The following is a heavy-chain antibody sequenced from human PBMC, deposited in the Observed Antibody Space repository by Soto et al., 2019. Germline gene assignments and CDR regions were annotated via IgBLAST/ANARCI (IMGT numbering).Heavy chain of an antibody. CDR1: GGSVSSYD. D-gene: IGHD2-21*01. Sequence: TCTVSGGSVSSYDWSWIRQPPGKGLEWIGYIYHSGITNYNPSLRSRVSMSVDKSNNEFSLSLTSVTAADTAVYYCATLPPRIVVVFTEMPTWGQGILVTVSS. V-gene: IGHV4-59*02. CDR2: IYHSGIT. J-gene: IGHJ5*02. CDR3: ATLPPRIVVVFTEMPT.